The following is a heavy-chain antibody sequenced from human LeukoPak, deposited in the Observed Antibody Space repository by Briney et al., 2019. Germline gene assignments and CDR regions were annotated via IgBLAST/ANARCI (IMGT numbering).Heavy chain of an antibody. CDR2: IYTSGST. Sequence: SETLSLTCTVSGGSISSYSWSWIRQPAGKGLEWIGRIYTSGSTNHNPFLKSRVTISVDKSKNQFSLKLSSVTAADTAVYYCARVGSSSAGFDYWGQGSLVTVSS. D-gene: IGHD6-6*01. CDR3: ARVGSSSAGFDY. J-gene: IGHJ4*02. CDR1: GGSISSYS. V-gene: IGHV4-4*07.